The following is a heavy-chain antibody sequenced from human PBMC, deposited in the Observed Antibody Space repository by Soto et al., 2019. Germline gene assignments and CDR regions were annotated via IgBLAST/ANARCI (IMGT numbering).Heavy chain of an antibody. Sequence: GGTLRLSCAASGFTFSTYAMSWVRQAPGKGLEWVSAISGSGDYTYYTDSVKGRFAISRDNSMNTLYLQMSSLRIEDTAVYYCAHPRGYGVFDAYDIWGQGTMVTVSS. CDR1: GFTFSTYA. V-gene: IGHV3-23*01. J-gene: IGHJ3*02. CDR2: ISGSGDYT. D-gene: IGHD2-8*01. CDR3: AHPRGYGVFDAYDI.